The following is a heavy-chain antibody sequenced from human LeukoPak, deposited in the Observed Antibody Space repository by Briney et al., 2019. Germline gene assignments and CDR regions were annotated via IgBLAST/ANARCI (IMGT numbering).Heavy chain of an antibody. CDR1: GFTFSSYW. Sequence: GGCLRLSCAASGFTFSSYWMRWVRQAPGKGLEWVANIKQDGSEKYYVDSVKGRFTISRDNAKNSLYLQMNSLRAEDTAVYYCARDSAFFYYYGMDVWGQGTTVTVSS. CDR3: ARDSAFFYYYGMDV. CDR2: IKQDGSEK. D-gene: IGHD3-3*01. J-gene: IGHJ6*02. V-gene: IGHV3-7*01.